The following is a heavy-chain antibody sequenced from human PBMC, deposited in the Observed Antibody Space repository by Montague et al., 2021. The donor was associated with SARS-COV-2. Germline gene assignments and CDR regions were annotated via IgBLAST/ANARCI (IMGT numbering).Heavy chain of an antibody. CDR2: VSTDVNEK. Sequence: SLRLSCAASGFSFSSFSMHWVRQAPGKGLESLAVVSTDVNEKYYSGSVRGRFTISRDNSKNTVSLQVNSLRVEDTAVYYCVRDPGMNGLDIWSQGTRVTVSS. CDR3: VRDPGMNGLDI. V-gene: IGHV3-30*04. J-gene: IGHJ3*02. CDR1: GFSFSSFS. D-gene: IGHD2-8*01.